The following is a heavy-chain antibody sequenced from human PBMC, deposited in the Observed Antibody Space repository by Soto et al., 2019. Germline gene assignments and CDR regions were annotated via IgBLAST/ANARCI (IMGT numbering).Heavy chain of an antibody. J-gene: IGHJ6*02. V-gene: IGHV3-9*01. Sequence: GGSLRLSCAAAGFTFDDYAMHWDRQAPGQGLEWVSGISWNSGSIGYAESVKGRFTISRDNAKNPLYLQMNSLRAEDTALYYCAEEFNSGSYYYGMDVWGQGTTVTVSS. D-gene: IGHD1-26*01. CDR3: AEEFNSGSYYYGMDV. CDR1: GFTFDDYA. CDR2: ISWNSGSI.